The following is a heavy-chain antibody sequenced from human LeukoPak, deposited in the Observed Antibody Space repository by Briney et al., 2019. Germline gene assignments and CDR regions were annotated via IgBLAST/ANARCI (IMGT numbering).Heavy chain of an antibody. CDR1: GFTFSSYS. V-gene: IGHV3-21*01. D-gene: IGHD3-22*01. CDR2: ISSSSSYI. J-gene: IGHJ4*02. Sequence: GGSLRLSCAASGFTFSSYSMNWVRQAPGKGLEWVSSISSSSSYIYYADSVKGRFTISRDNAKTSLYLQMNSLRAEDTAVYYCARGGPYYYDSSLTDYWGQGTLVTVSS. CDR3: ARGGPYYYDSSLTDY.